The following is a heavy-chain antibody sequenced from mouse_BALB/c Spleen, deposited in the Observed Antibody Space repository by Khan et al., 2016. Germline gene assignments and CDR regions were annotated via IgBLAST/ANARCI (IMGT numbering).Heavy chain of an antibody. Sequence: EVELVESGPGLVKPSQSLSLTCTVTGYSITSDYAWNWIRQFPGNKLEWMGYISYSGSTSYNPSLKRRISLTRDTSKNQFFLQLNSVTTEDTATYYCARYGNYEGDDWGQGTTLTVSS. V-gene: IGHV3-2*02. CDR1: GYSITSDYA. D-gene: IGHD2-10*02. CDR3: ARYGNYEGDD. J-gene: IGHJ2*01. CDR2: ISYSGST.